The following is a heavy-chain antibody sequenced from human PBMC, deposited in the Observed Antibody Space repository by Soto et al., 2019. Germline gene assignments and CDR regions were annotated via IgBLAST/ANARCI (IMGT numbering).Heavy chain of an antibody. J-gene: IGHJ3*02. D-gene: IGHD3-10*01. Sequence: PSETLSLTCTVSGGSISSSSYYWGWIRQPPGKGLEWIGSIYYSGSTYYNPSLKSRVTISVDTSKNQFSLKLSSVTAADTAVYYCARVGSYHSTAFDIWGQGTMVTVSS. CDR1: GGSISSSSYY. CDR3: ARVGSYHSTAFDI. CDR2: IYYSGST. V-gene: IGHV4-39*07.